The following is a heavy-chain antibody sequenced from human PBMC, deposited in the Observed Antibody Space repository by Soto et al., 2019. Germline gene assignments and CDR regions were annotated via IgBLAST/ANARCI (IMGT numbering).Heavy chain of an antibody. CDR3: ARVGYSSSWYFDY. V-gene: IGHV4-59*01. J-gene: IGHJ4*02. Sequence: PSETLSLTCTVSGGSISSYYWSWIRQPPGKGLEWIGYIYYSGSTNYNPSLKSRVTISVDTSKNQFSLKLSSVTAADTAVYYCARVGYSSSWYFDYWGQGTLVTVSS. D-gene: IGHD6-13*01. CDR2: IYYSGST. CDR1: GGSISSYY.